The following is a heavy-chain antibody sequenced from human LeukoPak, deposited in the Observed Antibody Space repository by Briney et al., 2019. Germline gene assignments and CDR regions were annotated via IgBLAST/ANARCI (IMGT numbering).Heavy chain of an antibody. J-gene: IGHJ4*02. D-gene: IGHD6-19*01. CDR1: GGSISSGSYY. CDR2: IYTSGST. Sequence: SQTLPLTCTVSGGSISSGSYYWSWIRQPAGTGLEWIGRIYTSGSTNYNPSLKSRVTISVDTSKNQFSLKLSSVTAADTAVYYCARRPIAVATNDYWGQGTLVTVSS. V-gene: IGHV4-61*02. CDR3: ARRPIAVATNDY.